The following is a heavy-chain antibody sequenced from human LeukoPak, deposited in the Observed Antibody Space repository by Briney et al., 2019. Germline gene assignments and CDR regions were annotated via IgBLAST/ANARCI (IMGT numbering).Heavy chain of an antibody. CDR3: ARDIRPYDIGYGLDV. J-gene: IGHJ6*02. V-gene: IGHV3-21*01. CDR2: ISSSGIYI. CDR1: GFTFSTYI. Sequence: PGGSLRLSCAASGFTFSTYIMNWVRQAPGKGLEWVSSISSSGIYIHYADSVKGRFTISRDNGAKSVYLQMNSLRVDDTAIYYCARDIRPYDIGYGLDVWGQGTTVTVSS. D-gene: IGHD1-1*01.